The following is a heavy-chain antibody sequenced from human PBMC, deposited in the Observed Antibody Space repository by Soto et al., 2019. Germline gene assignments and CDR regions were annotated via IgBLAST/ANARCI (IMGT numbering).Heavy chain of an antibody. CDR3: ARPDFGDYWYFDL. J-gene: IGHJ2*01. CDR2: IIPALGTA. V-gene: IGHV1-69*08. CDR1: GGTFSSHT. D-gene: IGHD4-17*01. Sequence: QDQLVQSGAEVKTPGSSVKVSCKASGGTFSSHTFSWVRQAPGQGLEWMGRIIPALGTATYAQKIQGRVTITGDEAATTVYMELNSLRSEDTAVYYCARPDFGDYWYFDLWGRGTLVTVSS.